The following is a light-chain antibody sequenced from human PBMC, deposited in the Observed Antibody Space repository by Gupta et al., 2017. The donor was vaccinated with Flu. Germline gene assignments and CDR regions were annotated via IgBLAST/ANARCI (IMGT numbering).Light chain of an antibody. CDR1: SLGSSY. Sequence: QGDSLGSSYASWYQQKPRQAPVLVIYGKNNRPSGIPDRFSGSSSGSTASLTITGAQAEDEGDYYCNSRDTSNNDVIFGGGTKVTVL. CDR3: NSRDTSNNDVI. CDR2: GKN. J-gene: IGLJ2*01. V-gene: IGLV3-19*01.